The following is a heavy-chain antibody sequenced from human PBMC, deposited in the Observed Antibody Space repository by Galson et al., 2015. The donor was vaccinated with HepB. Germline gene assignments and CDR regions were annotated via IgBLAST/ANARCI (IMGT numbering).Heavy chain of an antibody. CDR2: ISYDGSNK. J-gene: IGHJ4*02. V-gene: IGHV3-30*04. CDR1: GFTFSSYA. D-gene: IGHD3-16*01. CDR3: AREAHDYVWGSYRLGYFDY. Sequence: SLRLSCAASGFTFSSYAMHWVRQAPGKGLEWVAVISYDGSNKYYADSVKGRFTISRDNSKNTLYLQMNSLRAEDTAVYYCAREAHDYVWGSYRLGYFDYWGQGTLVTVSS.